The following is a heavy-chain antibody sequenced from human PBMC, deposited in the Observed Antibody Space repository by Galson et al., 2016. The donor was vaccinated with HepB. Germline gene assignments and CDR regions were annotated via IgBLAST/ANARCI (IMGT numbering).Heavy chain of an antibody. V-gene: IGHV3-30*18. CDR1: GFTFSSYG. J-gene: IGHJ4*02. CDR3: AKNDILTGYSALDY. Sequence: SLRLSCAASGFTFSSYGMNWVRQAPGKGLEWVAVISYDGSKKYYADSAKGRFTISRDNSKNTLYLQMNSLRAEDTAVYYCAKNDILTGYSALDYWGQGTLVTVSS. CDR2: ISYDGSKK. D-gene: IGHD3-9*01.